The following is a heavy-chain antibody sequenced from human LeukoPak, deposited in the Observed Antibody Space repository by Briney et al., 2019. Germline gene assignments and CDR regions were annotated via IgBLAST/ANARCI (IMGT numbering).Heavy chain of an antibody. CDR3: AKGGNNWNYGYDFGY. D-gene: IGHD1-7*01. Sequence: GGSLRLSCAASGFTFSSYGMHWVRQAPGKGLEWVAFIRYDGSNKYYADSVQGRFTISRDNSKDTLYLQMNSLRAEDTAVYYCAKGGNNWNYGYDFGYWGQGTLVTVSS. V-gene: IGHV3-30*02. CDR2: IRYDGSNK. CDR1: GFTFSSYG. J-gene: IGHJ4*02.